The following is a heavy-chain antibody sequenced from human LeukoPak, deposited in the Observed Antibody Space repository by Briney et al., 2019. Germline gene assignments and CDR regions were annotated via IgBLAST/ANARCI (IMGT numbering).Heavy chain of an antibody. CDR2: ISGSGSGGST. CDR1: GFTFSSYS. D-gene: IGHD5-24*01. J-gene: IGHJ4*02. CDR3: AKSGYNRFDY. Sequence: GGSLRLSCAGSGFTFSSYSMNWVRQAPGKGLEWVSSISGSGSGGSTYYADSVKGRLTISRDNSKNTLYLQMNSLIAEDTAVYYCAKSGYNRFDYWGQGTRVTVSS. V-gene: IGHV3-23*01.